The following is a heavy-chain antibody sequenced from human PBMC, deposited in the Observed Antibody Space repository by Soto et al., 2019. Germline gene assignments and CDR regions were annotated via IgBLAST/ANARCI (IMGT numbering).Heavy chain of an antibody. CDR1: GGSFSGYY. Sequence: SETLSLTCAVYGGSFSGYYWSWIRQPPGKGLEWIGEINHGGSTNYNPSLKSRVTISVDTSKNQFSLKLSSVTAADTAVYYCALVLVRNWFDPWGQGTLVTVSS. CDR3: ALVLVRNWFDP. J-gene: IGHJ5*02. D-gene: IGHD6-6*01. V-gene: IGHV4-34*01. CDR2: INHGGST.